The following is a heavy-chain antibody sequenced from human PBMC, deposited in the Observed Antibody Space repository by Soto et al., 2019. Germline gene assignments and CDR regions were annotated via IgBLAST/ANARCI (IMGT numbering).Heavy chain of an antibody. V-gene: IGHV4-34*01. CDR2: INHSGST. Sequence: NPSETLSLTCAVYGGSFSGYYWSWIRQPPGKGLEWIGEINHSGSTNYNPSLKIRVTISVDTSKNQFSLKLSSVPAADTAVYYCARGSRYSSGWYRAWGYYYGMDVWGQGTTVTVSS. CDR3: ARGSRYSSGWYRAWGYYYGMDV. D-gene: IGHD6-19*01. J-gene: IGHJ6*02. CDR1: GGSFSGYY.